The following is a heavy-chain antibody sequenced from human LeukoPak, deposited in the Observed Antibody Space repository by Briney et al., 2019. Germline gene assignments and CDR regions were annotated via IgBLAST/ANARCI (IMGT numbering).Heavy chain of an antibody. V-gene: IGHV4-39*02. Sequence: SETLSLTCAVYGGSFSCYYWVWIRQPPGKGLEWIGSFYSSGSTFYNSSLKSRVTISIDTSKNHFSLKLSSVTAADTAVYYCARGLMTTVVTPGYWGQGTLVTVSS. J-gene: IGHJ4*02. CDR2: FYSSGST. CDR1: GGSFSCYY. CDR3: ARGLMTTVVTPGY. D-gene: IGHD4-23*01.